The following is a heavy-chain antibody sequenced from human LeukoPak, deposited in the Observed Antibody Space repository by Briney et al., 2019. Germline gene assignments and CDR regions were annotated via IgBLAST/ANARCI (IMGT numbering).Heavy chain of an antibody. CDR2: IYYSGST. J-gene: IGHJ4*02. Sequence: PSETLSLTCTVSGGSISSSSYYWSWIRQPPGKGLEWIGYIYYSGSTNYNPSLKSRVTISVDTSKNQFSLKLSSVTAADTAVYYCARVVGDSSGSPLFDYWGQGTLVTVSS. CDR1: GGSISSSSYY. D-gene: IGHD3-22*01. V-gene: IGHV4-61*05. CDR3: ARVVGDSSGSPLFDY.